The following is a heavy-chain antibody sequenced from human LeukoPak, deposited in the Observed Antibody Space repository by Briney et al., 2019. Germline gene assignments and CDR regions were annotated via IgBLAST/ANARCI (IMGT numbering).Heavy chain of an antibody. CDR1: GGSFSGYY. CDR3: ARPLVPAAKGGYCC. V-gene: IGHV4-34*01. CDR2: INHSGST. D-gene: IGHD2-2*01. J-gene: IGHJ4*02. Sequence: PSETLSLTCAVYGGSFSGYYWSWIRQPPGKGLEWIGEINHSGSTNYNPSLKSRVTISVDTSKNQFSLKLSSVTAADTAVYYCARPLVPAAKGGYCCWGQGTLVTVSS.